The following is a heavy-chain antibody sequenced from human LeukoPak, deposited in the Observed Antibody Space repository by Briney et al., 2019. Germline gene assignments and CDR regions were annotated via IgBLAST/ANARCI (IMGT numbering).Heavy chain of an antibody. CDR1: GFTFSSYA. CDR2: ISSSGSTI. Sequence: GGSLRLSCAASGFTFSSYAMSWVRQAPGKGLEWVSYISSSGSTIYYADSVKGRFTISRDNAKNSLYLQMNSLRAEDTAVYYCARGGMIVVVITTEYYFDYWGQGTLVTVSS. CDR3: ARGGMIVVVITTEYYFDY. J-gene: IGHJ4*02. V-gene: IGHV3-48*03. D-gene: IGHD3-22*01.